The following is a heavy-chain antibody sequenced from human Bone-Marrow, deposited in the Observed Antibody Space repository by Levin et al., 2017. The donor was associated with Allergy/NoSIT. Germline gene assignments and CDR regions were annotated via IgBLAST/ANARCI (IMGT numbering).Heavy chain of an antibody. CDR2: INTDGRST. J-gene: IGHJ2*01. CDR1: GFTFSSYW. CDR3: ARTTTTSSPNWYFDL. V-gene: IGHV3-74*01. Sequence: PGGSLRLSFAASGFTFSSYWMHWVRQTPEKELAWVSRINTDGRSTSYADSVKGRFTISRDNAKNTLYLEMNSLRAEDTAVYYCARTTTTSSPNWYFDLWGRGTLVTVSS. D-gene: IGHD4-17*01.